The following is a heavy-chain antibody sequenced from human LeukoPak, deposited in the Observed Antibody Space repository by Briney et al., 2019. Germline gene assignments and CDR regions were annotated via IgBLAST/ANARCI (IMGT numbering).Heavy chain of an antibody. J-gene: IGHJ3*02. V-gene: IGHV4-61*02. CDR3: ARASITIFGVSSLAVDAFDI. D-gene: IGHD3-3*01. CDR2: IYTSGST. Sequence: PSETLSLTCTVSGGSISSDNYYWSWIRQPAGKGLEWIGRIYTSGSTNYNPSLKSRVTISVDTSKNQFSLKLSSVTAADTAVYYCARASITIFGVSSLAVDAFDIWGQGTMVTVSS. CDR1: GGSISSDNYY.